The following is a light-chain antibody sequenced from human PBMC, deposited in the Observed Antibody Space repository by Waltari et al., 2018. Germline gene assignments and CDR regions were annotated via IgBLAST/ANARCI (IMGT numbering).Light chain of an antibody. J-gene: IGKJ4*01. Sequence: LVLTQSPGTLSLSPGGRATLSCRARQTVRTTSLAWYQQKPGQAPTHLIYGASSGATGLPDRFRGSESGPDFSHTIGSLRPEGFVVYYCQEYDISPLPFGGGTKVEIK. V-gene: IGKV3-20*01. CDR1: QTVRTTS. CDR2: GAS. CDR3: QEYDISPLP.